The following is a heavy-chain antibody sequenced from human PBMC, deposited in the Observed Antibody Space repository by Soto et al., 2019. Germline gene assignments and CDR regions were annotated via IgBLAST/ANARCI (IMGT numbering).Heavy chain of an antibody. D-gene: IGHD3-10*01. J-gene: IGHJ5*02. CDR1: GYTFTGYY. CDR3: ARGGELLWFGELLLHWFDP. CDR2: INPNSGGT. Sequence: ASVEVSFKASGYTFTGYYMHWVRQAPGQGLEWMGWINPNSGGTNYAQKFQGWVTMTRDTSISTAYMELSRLRSDDTAVYYCARGGELLWFGELLLHWFDPWGQGTLVTVSS. V-gene: IGHV1-2*04.